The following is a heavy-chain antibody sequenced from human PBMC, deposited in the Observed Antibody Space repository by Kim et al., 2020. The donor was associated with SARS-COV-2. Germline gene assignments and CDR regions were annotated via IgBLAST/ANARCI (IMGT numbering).Heavy chain of an antibody. Sequence: DSVKGRFTISRDNSKNTLYLQVNSLRVEDTAFYYCAKGESVSGTWYFDYWGQGTLVTVSS. CDR3: AKGESVSGTWYFDY. J-gene: IGHJ4*02. V-gene: IGHV3-23*01. D-gene: IGHD3-10*01.